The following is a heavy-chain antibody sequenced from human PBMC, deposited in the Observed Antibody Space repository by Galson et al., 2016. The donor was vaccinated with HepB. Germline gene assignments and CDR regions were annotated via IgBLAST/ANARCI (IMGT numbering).Heavy chain of an antibody. J-gene: IGHJ3*02. CDR3: TREANDAFDI. Sequence: SLRLSCAASGFTLSKYHMHWVRQAPGKGLEWVALSFHDEDYTYYPDSVKGRFTISRDNTKGTVYLHMNSLRDVDTAVYYCTREANDAFDIWGQGTMVTVSS. V-gene: IGHV3-30-3*01. CDR2: SFHDEDYT. CDR1: GFTLSKYH.